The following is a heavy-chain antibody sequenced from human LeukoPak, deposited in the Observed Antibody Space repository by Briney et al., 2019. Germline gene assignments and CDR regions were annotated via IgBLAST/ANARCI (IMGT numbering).Heavy chain of an antibody. D-gene: IGHD6-19*01. CDR1: GFAFNRYG. J-gene: IGHJ4*02. Sequence: GGTLRLSCAASGFAFNRYGMSWVRQAPGKGLEWVSAISGSGGTTYYADSVKGRFTISRDNSKNTLYLQINSLRAEDTAVFYCAKDHLPGIVVADRDYWGQGTLVTVSS. V-gene: IGHV3-23*01. CDR2: ISGSGGTT. CDR3: AKDHLPGIVVADRDY.